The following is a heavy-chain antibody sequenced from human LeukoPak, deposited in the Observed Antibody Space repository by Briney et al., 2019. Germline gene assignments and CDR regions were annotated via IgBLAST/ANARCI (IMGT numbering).Heavy chain of an antibody. Sequence: SGGSLRLSCAASGFTFSDYYMSWIRQAPGKGLEWVSYISSSGSTIYYADSVKGRFTISMDNAKNSLYLQMNSLRAEDTAVYYCARSLLTTVIHFDYWGQGTLVTVSS. CDR1: GFTFSDYY. J-gene: IGHJ4*02. D-gene: IGHD4-11*01. CDR2: ISSSGSTI. V-gene: IGHV3-11*04. CDR3: ARSLLTTVIHFDY.